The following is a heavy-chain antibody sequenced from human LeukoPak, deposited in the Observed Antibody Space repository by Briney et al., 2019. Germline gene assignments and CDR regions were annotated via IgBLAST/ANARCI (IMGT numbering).Heavy chain of an antibody. J-gene: IGHJ6*02. CDR2: MYSGGST. CDR3: ARSYSNHLFGMDV. CDR1: GFTVSSYY. D-gene: IGHD4-11*01. Sequence: PGGSLRLSCAASGFTVSSYYMTWVRQAPGKGLEWVSVMYSGGSTYYADSMKGRVTISRDNSQNTVFLQMNSVRVEDTAVYYCARSYSNHLFGMDVWGQGTAVTVSS. V-gene: IGHV3-66*01.